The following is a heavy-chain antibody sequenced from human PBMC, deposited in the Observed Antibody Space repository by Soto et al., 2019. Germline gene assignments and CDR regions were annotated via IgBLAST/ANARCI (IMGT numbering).Heavy chain of an antibody. D-gene: IGHD2-2*01. CDR3: ARDSSLHQPLFYGMDV. CDR2: MYSGGST. J-gene: IGHJ6*02. CDR1: GLTVSSNY. Sequence: EVQLVESGGGLVQPGGSLRPSCAASGLTVSSNYMSWVRQAPGKGLEWVSVMYSGGSTYYADSVKGRFIISRDNYKNTLYLQMDSLRVEDTAVYYCARDSSLHQPLFYGMDVWGQGTTVTVSS. V-gene: IGHV3-66*01.